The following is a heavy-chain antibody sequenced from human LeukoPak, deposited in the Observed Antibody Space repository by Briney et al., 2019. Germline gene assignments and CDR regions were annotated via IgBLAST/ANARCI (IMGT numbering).Heavy chain of an antibody. V-gene: IGHV1-18*01. J-gene: IGHJ6*02. Sequence: ASVKVSCKVSGYTLTELSMHWVRQAPGKGLEWMGWISAYNGNTNYAQKLQGRVTMTTDTSTSTAYMELRSLRSDDTAVYYCARDEGYCSGGSCPGRGMDVWGQGTTVTVSS. D-gene: IGHD2-15*01. CDR1: GYTLTELS. CDR3: ARDEGYCSGGSCPGRGMDV. CDR2: ISAYNGNT.